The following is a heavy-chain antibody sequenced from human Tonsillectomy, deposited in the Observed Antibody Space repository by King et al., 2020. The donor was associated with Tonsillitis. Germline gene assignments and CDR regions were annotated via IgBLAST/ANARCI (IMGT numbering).Heavy chain of an antibody. D-gene: IGHD3-10*01. Sequence: VKLVESGGGLVQPGGSLRLSCGASGFTFTNYWMHWVRQAPGKGLVWVSHINSDGSSTTYADSVKGRFTISRDNAKNTLYLQMNSLRAEDTAVYYCARGDYGSGSDYWGQGTLVTVSS. CDR1: GFTFTNYW. CDR3: ARGDYGSGSDY. CDR2: INSDGSST. J-gene: IGHJ4*02. V-gene: IGHV3-74*01.